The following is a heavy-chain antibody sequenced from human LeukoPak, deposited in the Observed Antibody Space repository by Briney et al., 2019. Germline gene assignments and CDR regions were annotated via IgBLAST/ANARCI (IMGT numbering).Heavy chain of an antibody. J-gene: IGHJ6*03. CDR1: GGSISSYY. D-gene: IGHD1-26*01. CDR2: IYYSGST. V-gene: IGHV4-59*01. CDR3: ARARVGSIYYYYYMDV. Sequence: SETLSLTCTVSGGSISSYYWSWIRQPPGKGLEWIGYIYYSGSTNYNPSLKSRVTISVDTSKNQFSLKLSSVTAADTAVYYCARARVGSIYYYYYMDVWGKGTTVTISS.